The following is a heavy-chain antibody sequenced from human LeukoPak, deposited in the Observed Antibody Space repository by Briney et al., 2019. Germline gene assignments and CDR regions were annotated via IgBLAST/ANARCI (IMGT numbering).Heavy chain of an antibody. D-gene: IGHD6-19*01. V-gene: IGHV4-34*01. J-gene: IGHJ4*02. Sequence: PSETLSLTCAVYSGSFSGYYWSWIRQPPGKGLEWIGEINHSGSTNYNPSLKSRVTISVDTSKNQFSLKLISVTAADTAVYYCARGGGSSGWYLDSWGKGTLVTVSS. CDR3: ARGGGSSGWYLDS. CDR1: SGSFSGYY. CDR2: INHSGST.